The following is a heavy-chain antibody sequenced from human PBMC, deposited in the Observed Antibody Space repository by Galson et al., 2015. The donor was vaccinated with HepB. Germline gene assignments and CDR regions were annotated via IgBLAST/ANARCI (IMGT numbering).Heavy chain of an antibody. CDR1: GFTFSSYG. CDR3: AQGGPDFDWLIPFDY. J-gene: IGHJ4*02. Sequence: SLRLSCAASGFTFSSYGMHWVRQAPGKGLEWVAVIWYDGSNKYYADSVKGRFTISRDNSKNTLYLQMNSLRAEDTAVYYCAQGGPDFDWLIPFDYWGQGTLVTVSS. V-gene: IGHV3-33*06. D-gene: IGHD3-9*01. CDR2: IWYDGSNK.